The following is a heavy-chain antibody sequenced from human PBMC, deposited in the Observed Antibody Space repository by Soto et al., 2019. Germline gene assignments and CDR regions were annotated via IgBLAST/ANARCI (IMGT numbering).Heavy chain of an antibody. CDR2: ISAYNGNT. Sequence: ASVKVSCTASGHTFTSYGISWVRQAPGQGLEWMGRISAYNGNTNYAQKLQGRVTMTTDTSTSTAYMELRSLRSDDTAVYYCARVVGALGHWFDPWGQGTLVTVSS. J-gene: IGHJ5*02. CDR1: GHTFTSYG. D-gene: IGHD1-26*01. V-gene: IGHV1-18*01. CDR3: ARVVGALGHWFDP.